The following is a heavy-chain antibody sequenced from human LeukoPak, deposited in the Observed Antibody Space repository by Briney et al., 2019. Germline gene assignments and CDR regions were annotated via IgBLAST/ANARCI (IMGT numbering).Heavy chain of an antibody. V-gene: IGHV1-69*05. D-gene: IGHD3-10*01. CDR3: ARAVLLWFGPHDAFDI. Sequence: SVKVSCMASGGTFSSYAISWVRQAPGQGLGWMGGIIPIFGTAHYAQKLQGRVTLTTEESTSTAYMELSSLRSEDTAVYYCARAVLLWFGPHDAFDIWGQGTMVTVSS. CDR2: IIPIFGTA. J-gene: IGHJ3*02. CDR1: GGTFSSYA.